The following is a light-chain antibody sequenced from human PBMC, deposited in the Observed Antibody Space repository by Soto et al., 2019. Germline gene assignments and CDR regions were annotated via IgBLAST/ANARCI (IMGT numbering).Light chain of an antibody. CDR1: QSVRTK. CDR3: QQHAQGWT. CDR2: GAS. V-gene: IGKV3-15*01. J-gene: IGKJ1*01. Sequence: EMVMTQSPATLSVSLGERATLSCRASQSVRTKLVWYQQKPGQAPRLLIYGASTRATGIPARFSGSGYGTEFILTLSNLQSEDFAVYYCQQHAQGWTFGQGTKVEIK.